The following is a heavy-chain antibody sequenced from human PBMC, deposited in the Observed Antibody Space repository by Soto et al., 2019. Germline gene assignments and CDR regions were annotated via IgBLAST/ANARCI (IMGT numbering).Heavy chain of an antibody. J-gene: IGHJ4*02. V-gene: IGHV4-59*01. CDR3: ARDDYYGSGGMGY. Sequence: QVQLRESGPGLVKPSETLSLTCTVSGGSISSYYWSWIRQPPGKGLEWIGYIYYSGSTNYNPSLKSRVTISVDTSKNQFSLKLSSVIAADTAVYYCARDDYYGSGGMGYWGQGTLVTVSS. CDR1: GGSISSYY. D-gene: IGHD3-10*01. CDR2: IYYSGST.